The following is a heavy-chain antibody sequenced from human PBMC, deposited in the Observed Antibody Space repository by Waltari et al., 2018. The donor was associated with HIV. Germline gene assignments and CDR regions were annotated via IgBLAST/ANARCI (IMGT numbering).Heavy chain of an antibody. CDR2: INAGNGNT. CDR1: GYTFSTFA. Sequence: QVQLVQSGAEVKKPGASVKVSCKASGYTFSTFAMHWVRQAPGQRLEWMGWINAGNGNTKYSQNFQDRVTITRDTSASTAYMGLSSLRSEDTALYYCVREKKGIGVYYAMDVWGQGTAVTVSS. CDR3: VREKKGIGVYYAMDV. D-gene: IGHD3-22*01. V-gene: IGHV1-3*01. J-gene: IGHJ6*02.